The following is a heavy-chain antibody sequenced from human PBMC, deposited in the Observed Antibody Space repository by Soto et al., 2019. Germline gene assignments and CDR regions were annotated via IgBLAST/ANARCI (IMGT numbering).Heavy chain of an antibody. Sequence: ASVKVSCKASGYTFTSYGISWVRQAPGQGLEWMGWISVYNGNTDYAQKFQGRVTMTTDTSTSTAYMELRSLRSDDTAVYYCAPSYDSGFEAWGQGTLATVSP. CDR3: APSYDSGFEA. CDR1: GYTFTSYG. J-gene: IGHJ5*02. CDR2: ISVYNGNT. V-gene: IGHV1-18*04. D-gene: IGHD5-12*01.